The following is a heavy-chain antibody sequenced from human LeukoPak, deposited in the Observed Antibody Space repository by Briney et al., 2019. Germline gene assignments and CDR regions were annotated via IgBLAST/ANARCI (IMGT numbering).Heavy chain of an antibody. Sequence: GGSLRLSCAASGFTFSSYWMHWVRQVPGKGLVWVSRINSDGIGTSYADSVKGRCTISRDNAKKTLFLQMNSLRAEDTAVYYCARGRLLTDYYDTTAYTQFDWWGQGSLVTVSS. V-gene: IGHV3-74*01. CDR1: GFTFSSYW. CDR3: ARGRLLTDYYDTTAYTQFDW. D-gene: IGHD3-22*01. CDR2: INSDGIGT. J-gene: IGHJ4*02.